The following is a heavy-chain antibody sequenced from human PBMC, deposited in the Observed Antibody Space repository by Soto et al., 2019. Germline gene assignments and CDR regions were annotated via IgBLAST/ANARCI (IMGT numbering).Heavy chain of an antibody. CDR2: ISGSGGST. CDR1: GFTFNNYD. Sequence: GGSLRLSCAASGFTFNNYDMSWVRQAPGKGLEWVSIISGSGGSTYYADSVKGRFTISRDNSKNTLYLQINSLRAEDTAVYYCAKPSIIGTPLSWFDPWGQGTLVTVSS. CDR3: AKPSIIGTPLSWFDP. J-gene: IGHJ5*02. D-gene: IGHD1-7*01. V-gene: IGHV3-23*01.